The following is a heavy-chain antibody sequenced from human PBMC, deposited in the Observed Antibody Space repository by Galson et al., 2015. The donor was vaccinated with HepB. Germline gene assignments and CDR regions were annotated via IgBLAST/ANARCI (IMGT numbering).Heavy chain of an antibody. D-gene: IGHD2-21*01. Sequence: IHWVRQAPGKGLEWVALLSSDGSRQFYADSVKGRFTISRDNSKNTLYLQMNSLRPEDTAVYYCARAGVHREFDPWGQGTLVTVSS. J-gene: IGHJ5*02. V-gene: IGHV3-30-3*01. CDR2: LSSDGSRQ. CDR3: ARAGVHREFDP.